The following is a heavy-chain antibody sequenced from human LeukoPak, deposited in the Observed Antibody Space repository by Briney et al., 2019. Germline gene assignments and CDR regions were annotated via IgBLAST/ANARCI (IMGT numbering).Heavy chain of an antibody. V-gene: IGHV1-2*02. Sequence: GASVKVSCKPSGYTFIAYYIHLVRQAPGQGLEWMGWINPNSGDTNYAQKFQDRVTMTWDTSINTAYLEFYSLRSEDTAVYYCARGYSPTLRTTGNDYWGQGTLVTVSS. CDR1: GYTFIAYY. J-gene: IGHJ4*02. CDR2: INPNSGDT. D-gene: IGHD1-1*01. CDR3: ARGYSPTLRTTGNDY.